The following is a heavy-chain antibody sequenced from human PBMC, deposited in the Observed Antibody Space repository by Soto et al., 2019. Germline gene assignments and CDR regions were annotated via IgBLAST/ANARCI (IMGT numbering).Heavy chain of an antibody. CDR3: ARHVGNSPPGS. D-gene: IGHD1-26*01. CDR2: IYHSGST. J-gene: IGHJ4*02. V-gene: IGHV4-4*02. Sequence: SETLSLTCAVSGGSISSNNWWSWVRQPPGKGLEWIGEIYHSGSTNYNPSLKSRVILSVDKPSNQFSLKLTSVTAADTAVYHCARHVGNSPPGSWGQGTLVTVSS. CDR1: GGSISSNNW.